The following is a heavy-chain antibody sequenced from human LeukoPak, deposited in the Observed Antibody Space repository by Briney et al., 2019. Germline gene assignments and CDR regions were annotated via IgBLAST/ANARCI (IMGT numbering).Heavy chain of an antibody. V-gene: IGHV3-23*01. J-gene: IGHJ4*02. Sequence: GGSLRLSCAASGFTFSSYAMTWVRQAPGKGLEWVSSISGSSGSTYYADSVKGRFTISRDNSKNTLYLQMNSLRAEDTAVYYCARAHNWKYGTFDYWGQGTLVTVSS. CDR2: ISGSSGST. CDR3: ARAHNWKYGTFDY. D-gene: IGHD1-7*01. CDR1: GFTFSSYA.